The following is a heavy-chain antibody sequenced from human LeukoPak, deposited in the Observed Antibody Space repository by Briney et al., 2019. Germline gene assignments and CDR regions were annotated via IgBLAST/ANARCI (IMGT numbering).Heavy chain of an antibody. V-gene: IGHV4-34*01. CDR3: ARGGVWGSYRSFAAY. D-gene: IGHD3-16*02. CDR1: GGSFSGYY. J-gene: IGHJ4*02. Sequence: SETLSLTCAVYGGSFSGYYWNWIRQPPGKGLEWIGEINHSGSTNYNPSLKSRVTISVDTSKNQFSLILSSVTAADTAVYYCARGGVWGSYRSFAAYWGQGTLVTVSS. CDR2: INHSGST.